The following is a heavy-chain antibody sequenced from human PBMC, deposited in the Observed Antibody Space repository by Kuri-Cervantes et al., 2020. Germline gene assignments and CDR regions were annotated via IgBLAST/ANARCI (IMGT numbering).Heavy chain of an antibody. D-gene: IGHD2-15*01. V-gene: IGHV3-66*01. CDR1: GFTVSSNY. Sequence: GGSLRLSCAASGFTVSSNYMSWVRQAPGKGLEWVSVIYSGGSTYYADSVKGRFTISRDNSKNTLYLQMNSLRAEDTAVYYCATALGYCSGGSCREDDCWGQGTLVTVSS. CDR2: IYSGGST. J-gene: IGHJ4*02. CDR3: ATALGYCSGGSCREDDC.